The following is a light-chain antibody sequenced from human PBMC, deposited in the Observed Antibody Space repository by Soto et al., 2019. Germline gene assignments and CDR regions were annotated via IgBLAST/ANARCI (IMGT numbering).Light chain of an antibody. J-gene: IGKJ1*01. CDR2: AAS. CDR1: QGISNY. V-gene: IGKV1-27*01. CDR3: QKYNSAPRT. Sequence: DIQMTQSPCSLSASVGDRVTISSRASQGISNYLAWYQQKPGKVPKLLIYAASTLQSGVPSRFSGSGSGTDFTLTISSLQPEDVATYYCQKYNSAPRTFGQGTRWIS.